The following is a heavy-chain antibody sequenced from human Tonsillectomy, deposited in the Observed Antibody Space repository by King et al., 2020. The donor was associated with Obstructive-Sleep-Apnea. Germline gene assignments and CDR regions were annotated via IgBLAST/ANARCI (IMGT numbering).Heavy chain of an antibody. V-gene: IGHV3-15*01. CDR1: GFTFNNAW. D-gene: IGHD4-17*01. J-gene: IGHJ4*02. CDR3: TTANRRYGSPAPCDY. CDR2: IKSKIDGGTT. Sequence: VQLVESGGGLVKPGGSLRLSCAASGFTFNNAWMSWVRQAPGKGLEWVGPIKSKIDGGTTHYAAPVKGRFTISRDDSKKTLLLQMNTLKTEDTAVYYWTTANRRYGSPAPCDYWGQGTLVTVSS.